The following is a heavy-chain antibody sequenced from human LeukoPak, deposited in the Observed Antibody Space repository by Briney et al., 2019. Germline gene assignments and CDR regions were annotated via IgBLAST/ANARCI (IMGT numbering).Heavy chain of an antibody. CDR1: GGSISSGGYY. D-gene: IGHD3-3*01. V-gene: IGHV4-31*03. Sequence: PSETLSLTCTVSGGSISSGGYYWRWIRQHPGKGLEWIGYIYYSGSTYYNPSLKSRVTISVDTSKNQFSLKLSSVTAADTAVYYCARVDYDFWSGYYSRYYYYMDVWGKGTTVTVSS. CDR3: ARVDYDFWSGYYSRYYYYMDV. J-gene: IGHJ6*03. CDR2: IYYSGST.